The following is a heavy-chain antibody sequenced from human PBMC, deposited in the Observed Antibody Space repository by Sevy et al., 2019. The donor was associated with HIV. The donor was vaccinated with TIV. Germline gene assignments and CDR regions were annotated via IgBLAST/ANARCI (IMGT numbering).Heavy chain of an antibody. D-gene: IGHD3-16*01. J-gene: IGHJ4*02. CDR3: AHRTFGSMEV. CDR2: IKADGGNT. V-gene: IGHV3-7*01. Sequence: GGSLRLSCAASGFTFSTNCMNWVRQAPGKGLEWVATIKADGGNTHYVDSVKGRFTISRDKTKKLLFLQMNSLRAEDTAFYYCAHRTFGSMEVWGQGTPVTVSS. CDR1: GFTFSTNC.